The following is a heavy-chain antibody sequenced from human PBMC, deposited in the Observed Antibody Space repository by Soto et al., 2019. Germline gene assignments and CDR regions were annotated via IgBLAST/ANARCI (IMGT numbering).Heavy chain of an antibody. CDR2: ISAGNGQT. V-gene: IGHV1-3*01. J-gene: IGHJ6*02. Sequence: VKFSCKASGYSFTNHGIHWVRQAPGQRPEWMGWISAGNGQTKYSQRFQGRVTITRDTSASTADMDLSSLTSEDTGVYYCARGSSSWENYYFYGLDVWGQGTTVTVSS. CDR3: ARGSSSWENYYFYGLDV. D-gene: IGHD6-13*01. CDR1: GYSFTNHG.